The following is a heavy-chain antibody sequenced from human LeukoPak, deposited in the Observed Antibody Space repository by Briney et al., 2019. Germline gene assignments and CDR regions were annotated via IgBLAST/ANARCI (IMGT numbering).Heavy chain of an antibody. Sequence: GRSLRLSCAASGFTFSGQGMHWARQAPGKGLEWVAVISYDGSHRYYADSVKGRFTISRDNSENALFLQMISLRPEDTAIYYCARGRTGTSRDNFDYWGQGTLVTVSS. D-gene: IGHD1/OR15-1a*01. CDR1: GFTFSGQG. V-gene: IGHV3-30*03. J-gene: IGHJ4*02. CDR2: ISYDGSHR. CDR3: ARGRTGTSRDNFDY.